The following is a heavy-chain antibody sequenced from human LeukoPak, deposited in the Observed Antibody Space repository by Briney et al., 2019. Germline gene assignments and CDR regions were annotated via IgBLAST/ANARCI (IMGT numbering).Heavy chain of an antibody. J-gene: IGHJ4*02. V-gene: IGHV3-33*01. CDR3: ARDFRSGGSCYYFDY. CDR2: IWYDGSYK. Sequence: PGGSLRLSCAASAFTFSSYGMHWVRQAPGKGLEWVAVIWYDGSYKYYADSVKGRFTISRDNSKNTLYLQMNSLRAEDTAVYTCARDFRSGGSCYYFDYWGQGTLVTVSS. D-gene: IGHD2-15*01. CDR1: AFTFSSYG.